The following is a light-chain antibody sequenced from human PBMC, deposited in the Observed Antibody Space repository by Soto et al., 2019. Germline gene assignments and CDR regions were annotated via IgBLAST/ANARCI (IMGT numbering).Light chain of an antibody. J-gene: IGKJ1*01. Sequence: DIQMTQSPSTLSASVGDRVTITCRASQSISSWLAWYQQKPGKAPKILIYDASSLESGVPSRFSGSGFGTEFTLTISSLQPDDFATYYCQQYNTYSWTFGRGTKVEIK. V-gene: IGKV1-5*01. CDR1: QSISSW. CDR2: DAS. CDR3: QQYNTYSWT.